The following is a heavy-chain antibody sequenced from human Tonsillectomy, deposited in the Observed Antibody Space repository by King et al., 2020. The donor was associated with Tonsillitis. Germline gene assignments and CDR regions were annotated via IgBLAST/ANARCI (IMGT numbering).Heavy chain of an antibody. CDR1: GGSISSSNW. J-gene: IGHJ3*01. Sequence: VQLQESGPGLVKPSGTLSLTCAVSGGSISSSNWWSWVRQPPGKGLEWIGGIYHRGSTNYNPSLKGRVTMSVDKSKNQFSLKLSSVTAADTAVYYCARRRWNAFDLWGQGTRVTVSS. CDR2: IYHRGST. V-gene: IGHV4-4*02. D-gene: IGHD5-24*01. CDR3: ARRRWNAFDL.